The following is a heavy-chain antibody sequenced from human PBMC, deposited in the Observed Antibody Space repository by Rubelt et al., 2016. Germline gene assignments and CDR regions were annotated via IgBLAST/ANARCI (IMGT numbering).Heavy chain of an antibody. CDR1: GGSISSYY. V-gene: IGHV4-59*12. CDR3: AREHRSGWNDAFDI. CDR2: IYYSGST. J-gene: IGHJ3*02. Sequence: QVQLQESGPGLVKPSETLSLTCTVSGGSISSYYWSWIRQPAGKGLEWIGYIYYSGSTNYNPSLKSRVTISVATSKNRFSLKESSVTAADTAVYYGAREHRSGWNDAFDIWGQGTMVIVSS. D-gene: IGHD3-10*01.